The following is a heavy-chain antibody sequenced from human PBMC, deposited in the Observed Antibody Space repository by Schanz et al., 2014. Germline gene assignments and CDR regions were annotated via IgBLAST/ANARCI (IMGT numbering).Heavy chain of an antibody. V-gene: IGHV1-8*01. CDR1: GYTFTSYD. CDR2: MNPDSGNT. J-gene: IGHJ5*02. Sequence: QVQLVQSGAEVKKPGPSVKVSCTASGYTFTSYDFNWVRQAPGQGLEWMGWMNPDSGNTGYAQKYQGRVTMTRNTSRSTAYMELSRLRSEDAAVDYCSRGRGCTGGSCYSWFDLWGQGTLVTVAS. D-gene: IGHD2-15*01. CDR3: SRGRGCTGGSCYSWFDL.